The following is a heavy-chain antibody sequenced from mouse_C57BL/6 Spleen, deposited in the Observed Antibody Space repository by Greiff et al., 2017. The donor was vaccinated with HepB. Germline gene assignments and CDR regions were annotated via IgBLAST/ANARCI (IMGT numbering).Heavy chain of an antibody. V-gene: IGHV5-16*01. CDR2: INYDGSST. Sequence: EVKVVESEGGLVQPGRSMKLSCTASGFTFSDYYMAWVRQVPEKGLEWVANINYDGSSTYYLDSLKSRFIISRDNAKNILYLQMSSLKSEDTATYYCARDNTLTGFAYWGQGTLVTVSA. CDR1: GFTFSDYY. CDR3: ARDNTLTGFAY. D-gene: IGHD5-1-1*01. J-gene: IGHJ3*01.